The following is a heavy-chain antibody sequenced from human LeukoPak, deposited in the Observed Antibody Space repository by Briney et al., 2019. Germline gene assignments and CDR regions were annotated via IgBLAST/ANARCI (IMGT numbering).Heavy chain of an antibody. Sequence: SETLSLTCAVSGVSISSSSYYWGWLRQRPGKGLEWNGCIYYSGSTYYNPSIRSLVTLSVDTPKNQFSLKLTSWTAATPAVYYCARLVGSSWYREVLRGRDYWGQGTLVTVSS. J-gene: IGHJ4*02. V-gene: IGHV4-39*01. CDR2: IYYSGST. CDR1: GVSISSSSYY. D-gene: IGHD6-13*01. CDR3: ARLVGSSWYREVLRGRDY.